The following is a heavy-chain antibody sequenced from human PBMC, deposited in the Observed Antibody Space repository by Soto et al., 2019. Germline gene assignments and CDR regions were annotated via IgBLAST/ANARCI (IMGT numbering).Heavy chain of an antibody. J-gene: IGHJ4*02. CDR2: MSLSGPT. Sequence: QVQLPESGPGLVEPSGTLSLPCAVSLVSISRGTWCSWVLQPPGRGLDYIGEMSLSGPTNYNPSLESRLTISLDASKNQFSLKLTSVTAADTAVYYCATKNVPTPGNYWGQGTLVIVSS. CDR3: ATKNVPTPGNY. D-gene: IGHD2-2*01. V-gene: IGHV4-4*02. CDR1: LVSISRGTW.